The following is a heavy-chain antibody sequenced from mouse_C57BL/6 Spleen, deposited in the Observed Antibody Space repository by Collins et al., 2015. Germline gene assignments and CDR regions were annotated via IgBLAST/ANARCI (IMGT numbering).Heavy chain of an antibody. CDR1: GYTFTDYE. CDR3: TRRDDYDGGRFAY. CDR2: IDPETGGT. Sequence: QVQLQQSGAELVRPGASVTLSCKASGYTFTDYEMHWVKQIPVHGLEWIGAIDPETGGTAYNQKFKGKATLTADKSSSTAYMELRSLTSEDSAVYYCTRRDDYDGGRFAYWGQGTLVTVSA. J-gene: IGHJ3*01. V-gene: IGHV1-15*01. D-gene: IGHD2-4*01.